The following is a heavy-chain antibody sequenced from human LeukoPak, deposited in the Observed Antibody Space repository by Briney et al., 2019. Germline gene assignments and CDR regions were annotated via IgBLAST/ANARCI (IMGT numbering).Heavy chain of an antibody. D-gene: IGHD2-15*01. CDR1: GFTFNNYG. CDR2: IKGDGSSI. CDR3: GRDPGKGGAFDM. J-gene: IGHJ3*02. Sequence: GGSLRPSCAASGFTFNNYGMSWVRQAPGKGLVWVSRIKGDGSSISYAGSVKGRFTISRDNANNTLYLQMSSLRAEDTAVYYCGRDPGKGGAFDMWGQGTMVTVSS. V-gene: IGHV3-74*01.